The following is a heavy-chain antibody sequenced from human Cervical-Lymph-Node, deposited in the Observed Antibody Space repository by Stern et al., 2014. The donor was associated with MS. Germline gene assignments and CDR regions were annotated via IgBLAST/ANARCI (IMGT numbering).Heavy chain of an antibody. CDR1: GYTFTSYG. J-gene: IGHJ5*02. CDR2: ISAYNGNT. CDR3: ARDPTYFDYGDYDPNWFDP. D-gene: IGHD4-17*01. Sequence: QVQLVESGPEVKKPGASVKVSCKASGYTFTSYGISWVRQAPGQGLEWMGWISAYNGNTNYAQKLQGRVTMTTDTSTSTAYMELRSLRSDDTAVYYCARDPTYFDYGDYDPNWFDPWGQGTLVTVSS. V-gene: IGHV1-18*01.